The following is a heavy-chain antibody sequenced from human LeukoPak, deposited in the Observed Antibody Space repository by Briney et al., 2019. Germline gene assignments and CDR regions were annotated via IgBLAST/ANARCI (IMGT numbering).Heavy chain of an antibody. CDR1: GGSISSYY. Sequence: SETLSLTCTVSGGSISSYYWSWIRQPPGKGLEWIGYIYYSGSTNYNLSLKSRVTISVDTSKNQFSLKLSSVTAADTAVYYCARARYSSSRTLYGMDVWGQGTTVTVSS. CDR3: ARARYSSSRTLYGMDV. V-gene: IGHV4-59*01. CDR2: IYYSGST. D-gene: IGHD6-13*01. J-gene: IGHJ6*02.